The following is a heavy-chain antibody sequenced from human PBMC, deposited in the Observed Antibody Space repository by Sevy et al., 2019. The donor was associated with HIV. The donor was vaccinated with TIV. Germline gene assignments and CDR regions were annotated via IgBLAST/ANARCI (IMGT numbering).Heavy chain of an antibody. CDR2: IYYSGST. D-gene: IGHD3-3*01. J-gene: IGHJ4*02. V-gene: IGHV4-59*08. Sequence: SETLSLTCTVSGGSISSYYWSWIRQPPGKGLEWIGYIYYSGSTNYNRSLKSRVTISVDTSKNQFSLKLSSVTAADTAVYYCARQSGFLEWLLLDWGQRTLVTVSS. CDR1: GGSISSYY. CDR3: ARQSGFLEWLLLD.